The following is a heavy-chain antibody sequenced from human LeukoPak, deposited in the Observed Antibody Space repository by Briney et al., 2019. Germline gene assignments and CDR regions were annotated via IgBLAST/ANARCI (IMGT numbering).Heavy chain of an antibody. J-gene: IGHJ4*02. CDR3: ATAGYNYDNHGKDF. CDR1: GFTFSNAW. V-gene: IGHV3-15*01. D-gene: IGHD3-16*01. CDR2: VKSKSDGGTT. Sequence: PGWSLRLSCGDSGFTFSNAWMTWVRQAPGKGLEGIGRVKSKSDGGTTDYGAPVKGRLTISRNDADNTVYLLTNNQKTDGRARNYCATAGYNYDNHGKDFWGQGTLVTVSS.